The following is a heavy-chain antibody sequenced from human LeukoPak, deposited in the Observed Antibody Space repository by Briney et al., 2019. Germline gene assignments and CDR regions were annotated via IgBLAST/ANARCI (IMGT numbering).Heavy chain of an antibody. CDR2: ISYDGSNK. J-gene: IGHJ4*02. D-gene: IGHD5-24*01. CDR1: GFTFSSYG. V-gene: IGHV3-30*18. CDR3: AKDRDGYNDY. Sequence: GGSLRLSCAASGFTFSSYGMSWVRQAPGKGLEWVAVISYDGSNKYYADSVKGRFTISRDNSKNTLYLQMNSLRAEDTAVYYCAKDRDGYNDYWGQGTLVTVSS.